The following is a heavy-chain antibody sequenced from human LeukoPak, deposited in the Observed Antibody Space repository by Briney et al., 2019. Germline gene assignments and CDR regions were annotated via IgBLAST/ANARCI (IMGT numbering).Heavy chain of an antibody. D-gene: IGHD3-22*01. J-gene: IGHJ4*02. CDR2: IYPGDSDT. V-gene: IGHV5-51*01. CDR3: ARLPMGGNYYDSSGYYYFDY. Sequence: GESLQISCKGSGYSFTSYWIGWVRQMPGKGLEWMGIIYPGDSDTRYSPSFQGRVTISADKSISTAYLQRSSLKASDTAMYYCARLPMGGNYYDSSGYYYFDYWGQGTLVTVSS. CDR1: GYSFTSYW.